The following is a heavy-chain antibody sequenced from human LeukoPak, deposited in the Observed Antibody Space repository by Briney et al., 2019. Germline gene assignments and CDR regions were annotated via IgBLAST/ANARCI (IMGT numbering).Heavy chain of an antibody. CDR1: GFTFSSYA. CDR3: AKRVTGTTRYFDS. CDR2: ISGRGVNN. V-gene: IGHV3-23*01. J-gene: IGHJ4*02. D-gene: IGHD1-20*01. Sequence: GGPLRLSCAASGFTFSSYAMKWVPQAPGKGLEGVPYISGRGVNNYYGDSVKGRFTISRENPKNTVSLQMNSLRAEDTAVYYCAKRVTGTTRYFDSWSQGTLVTVSS.